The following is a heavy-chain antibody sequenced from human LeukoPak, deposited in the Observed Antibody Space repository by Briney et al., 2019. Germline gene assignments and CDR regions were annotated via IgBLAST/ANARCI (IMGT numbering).Heavy chain of an antibody. CDR3: ARQHDIVVVPAAPYYYHYGMDV. CDR1: GGSISSYY. V-gene: IGHV4-59*08. Sequence: PSETLSLTCTVSGGSISSYYWSWIRPPPGKGLEWIGYIYYSGSTNYNPSLKSRVIISVDTSKNQFSLKLSSVTAADTAVYYCARQHDIVVVPAAPYYYHYGMDVWGQGTTVTVSS. CDR2: IYYSGST. J-gene: IGHJ6*02. D-gene: IGHD2-2*01.